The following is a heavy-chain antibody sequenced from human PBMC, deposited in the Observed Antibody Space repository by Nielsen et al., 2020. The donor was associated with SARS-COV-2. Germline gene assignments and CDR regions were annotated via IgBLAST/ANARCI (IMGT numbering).Heavy chain of an antibody. CDR2: ISGSGGST. CDR3: ATTGDWTTLL. Sequence: GESLKISCAASGFTFSSYAMSWVRQAPGKGLEWVSAISGSGGSTYYADSVKGRFTISRDNAKNSLYLQMNSLRAEDTAVYYCATTGDWTTLLWGQGTLVTVSS. CDR1: GFTFSSYA. J-gene: IGHJ4*02. D-gene: IGHD2-21*02. V-gene: IGHV3-23*01.